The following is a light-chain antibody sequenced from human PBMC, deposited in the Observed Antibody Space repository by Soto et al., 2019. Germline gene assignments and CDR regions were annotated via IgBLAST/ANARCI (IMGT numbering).Light chain of an antibody. CDR2: EVN. V-gene: IGLV2-14*01. CDR1: SSDVGGYNY. J-gene: IGLJ1*01. CDR3: TSYTSSITYV. Sequence: QSVLTQPASVSGSPGQSITISCTGTSSDVGGYNYVFWYQQHPGKAPKLMIYEVNNRPSGVSNRFSGSKSGNTASLTISGLQAEDEADYYCTSYTSSITYVFGTGTKLTVL.